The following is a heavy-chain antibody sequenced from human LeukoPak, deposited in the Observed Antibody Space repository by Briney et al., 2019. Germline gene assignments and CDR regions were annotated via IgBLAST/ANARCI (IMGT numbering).Heavy chain of an antibody. V-gene: IGHV4-39*01. D-gene: IGHD2-2*01. Sequence: SETLSLTCTVSGGSISSSSYYWGWIRQPPGKGLEWIGSIYYSGSTYYNPSLKSRVTISVDTSKNQFSLKLSSVTAADTAVYYCARLALGYCSSTSCYALRRDYYYYMDVWGKGTTVTISS. CDR1: GGSISSSSYY. J-gene: IGHJ6*03. CDR2: IYYSGST. CDR3: ARLALGYCSSTSCYALRRDYYYYMDV.